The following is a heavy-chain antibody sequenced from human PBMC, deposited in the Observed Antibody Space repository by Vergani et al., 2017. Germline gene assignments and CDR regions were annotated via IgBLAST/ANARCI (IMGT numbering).Heavy chain of an antibody. V-gene: IGHV3-74*01. CDR3: TTVGNYYDSSGYYYYYYYGMDV. CDR1: GFTFSSYW. Sequence: EVQLVESGGGLVQPGGSLRLSCAASGFTFSSYWMHWVRQAPGKGLVWVSRINSDGSSTSYADSVKGRFTISRDNAKNTLYLQMNSLRAEDTAVYYCTTVGNYYDSSGYYYYYYYGMDVWGQGTTVTVSS. J-gene: IGHJ6*02. D-gene: IGHD3-22*01. CDR2: INSDGSST.